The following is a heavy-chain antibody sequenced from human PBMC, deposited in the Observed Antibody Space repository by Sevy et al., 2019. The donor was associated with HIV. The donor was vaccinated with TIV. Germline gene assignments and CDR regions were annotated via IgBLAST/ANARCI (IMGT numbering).Heavy chain of an antibody. CDR2: TYYRSKWYN. Sequence: KQSQSLSLTCAISGYSVSSIRTSWNWIRQSPSRGLEWLGRTYYRSKWYNDYATSVKSRITINADTSKNQVSLQLNSVTPEDTAVYYCAERTNDVFYYGMDVWGQGTTVTVSS. CDR3: AERTNDVFYYGMDV. V-gene: IGHV6-1*01. J-gene: IGHJ6*02. CDR1: GYSVSSIRTS.